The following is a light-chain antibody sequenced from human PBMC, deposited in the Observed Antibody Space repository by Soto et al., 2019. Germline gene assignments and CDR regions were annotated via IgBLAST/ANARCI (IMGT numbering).Light chain of an antibody. J-gene: IGKJ1*01. V-gene: IGKV3-11*01. CDR1: QSVSSY. Sequence: EVVLTQSPATLSLSPGDRATLSCRASQSVSSYLAWYQQKPGQAPRLLIYDASNRATGIPARFSGSGSGTDFTLTISSLEPEDFAVYYCHQRSNWPPTFGQGTKVDIK. CDR3: HQRSNWPPT. CDR2: DAS.